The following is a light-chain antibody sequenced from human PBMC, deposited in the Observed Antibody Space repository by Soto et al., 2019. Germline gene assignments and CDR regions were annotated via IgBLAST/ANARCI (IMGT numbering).Light chain of an antibody. CDR3: QQYGSSPYT. V-gene: IGKV3-20*01. CDR1: QSVSRTY. J-gene: IGKJ2*01. Sequence: EIVLTQSPGTLSLSPGERATLSCRASQSVSRTYLAWFQQKPDQAPRLLIYGASNRATGIPDRFSGSGSGTDFTLTINKLEPGDFAVYFCQQYGSSPYTFGLGTKLEIK. CDR2: GAS.